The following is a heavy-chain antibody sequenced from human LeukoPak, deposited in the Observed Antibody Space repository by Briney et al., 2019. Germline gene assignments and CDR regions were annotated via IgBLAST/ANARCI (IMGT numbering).Heavy chain of an antibody. CDR3: ARSLGSSGYQDY. V-gene: IGHV3-74*01. J-gene: IGHJ4*02. D-gene: IGHD3-22*01. CDR2: INSDGSST. Sequence: PGGSLRLSCAASKFTFSSYGMHWVRQAPGKGLVWVSRINSDGSSTSYADSVKGRFTISRDNAKNTVYLQMNSLRAEDTAVYYCARSLGSSGYQDYWGRGTLVTVSS. CDR1: KFTFSSYG.